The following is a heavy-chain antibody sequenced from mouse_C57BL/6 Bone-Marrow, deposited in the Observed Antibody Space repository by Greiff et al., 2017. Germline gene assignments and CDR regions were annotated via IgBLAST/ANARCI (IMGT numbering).Heavy chain of an antibody. J-gene: IGHJ4*01. Sequence: QVQLQQSGAELVRPGASVTLSCKASGYTFTDYEMHWVKQTPVHGLEWIGAIDPETGGTAYNQKFKGKAILTADKSSSTAYMELRSLTSEDSAVYYCTGGRLRRSHYYAMDCWGQGTSVTVSS. CDR2: IDPETGGT. CDR3: TGGRLRRSHYYAMDC. CDR1: GYTFTDYE. V-gene: IGHV1-15*01.